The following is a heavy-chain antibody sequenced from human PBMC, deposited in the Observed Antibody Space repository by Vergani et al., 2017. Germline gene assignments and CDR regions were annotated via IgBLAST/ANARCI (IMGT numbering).Heavy chain of an antibody. CDR3: ARYDFWSGYSYTCFDP. CDR1: GGTFSSYA. J-gene: IGHJ5*02. Sequence: QVQLVQSGAEVKKPGSSVKVSCKASGGTFSSYAISWVRQAPGQGLEWMGGIIPIFGTANYAQKFQGRVTITADESTSTAYMELSSLRAEVTAVYFCARYDFWSGYSYTCFDPWGQGTLVTVSS. CDR2: IIPIFGTA. V-gene: IGHV1-69*01. D-gene: IGHD3-3*01.